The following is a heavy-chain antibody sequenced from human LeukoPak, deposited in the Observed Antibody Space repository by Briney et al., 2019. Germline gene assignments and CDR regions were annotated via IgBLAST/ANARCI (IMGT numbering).Heavy chain of an antibody. CDR3: AREVDGYCSGGSCNGKYYYYGMDV. V-gene: IGHV1-18*04. CDR2: NTAYKGNP. CDR1: GYTFTSYG. Sequence: ASVNVSCKASGYTFTSYGTSGVPQAPGQGLEWMGWNTAYKGNPNSAQKLQGRVTMTTDTSTSTAYMELRSLRSDDTAVYYCAREVDGYCSGGSCNGKYYYYGMDVWGKGTTVTVSS. D-gene: IGHD2-15*01. J-gene: IGHJ6*04.